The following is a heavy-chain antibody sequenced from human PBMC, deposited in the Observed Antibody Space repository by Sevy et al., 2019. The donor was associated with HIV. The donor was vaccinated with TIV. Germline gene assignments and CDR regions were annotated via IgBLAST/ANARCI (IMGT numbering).Heavy chain of an antibody. CDR3: ARVRGP. Sequence: GGSLRLSCAASRFTFSSYAMHWVRQAPGKGLEWVAVISYDGSNKYYADSVKGRFTISRDNSKNTLYLQMNSLRAEDTAVYYCARVRGPWGQGTLVTVSS. V-gene: IGHV3-30*04. CDR2: ISYDGSNK. J-gene: IGHJ5*02. CDR1: RFTFSSYA.